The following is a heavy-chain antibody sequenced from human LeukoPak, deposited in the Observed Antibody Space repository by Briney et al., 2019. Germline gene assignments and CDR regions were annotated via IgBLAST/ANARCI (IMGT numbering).Heavy chain of an antibody. Sequence: PGGSLRLSCAVSGFIFNDYALPLVRQVPGKGLEWLSFSGWTGIGTDYGDSVKGRFTTSRDDSKNSLYLQMHSLRSADSALYCCVRSRAASLGYFDPWGQGTLVTVSS. CDR1: GFIFNDYA. J-gene: IGHJ4*02. CDR3: VRSRAASLGYFDP. V-gene: IGHV3-43D*03. CDR2: SGWTGIGT. D-gene: IGHD7-27*01.